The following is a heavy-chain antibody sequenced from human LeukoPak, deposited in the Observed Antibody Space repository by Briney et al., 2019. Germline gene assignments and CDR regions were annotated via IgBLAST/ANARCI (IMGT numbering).Heavy chain of an antibody. V-gene: IGHV4-4*02. CDR3: ARYGDYGDYDIHWFDP. J-gene: IGHJ5*02. Sequence: SGTLSLTCAVSGGSISSSNWWSWVRQPPGKGLEWIGEIYHSGSTNYNPSLKSRVTISVDTSKNQFSLKLSSVTAADTAVYYCARYGDYGDYDIHWFDPWGQGTLVTVSS. CDR1: GGSISSSNW. CDR2: IYHSGST. D-gene: IGHD4-17*01.